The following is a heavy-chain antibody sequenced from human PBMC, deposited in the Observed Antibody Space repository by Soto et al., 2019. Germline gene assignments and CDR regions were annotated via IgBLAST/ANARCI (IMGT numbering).Heavy chain of an antibody. V-gene: IGHV4-30-4*01. J-gene: IGHJ6*02. CDR2: LYYSGST. D-gene: IGHD3-10*01. Sequence: TLSLTCTVSGGSISSGDYYWSWIRQPPGQGLEWIGYLYYSGSTYYNPSIKSRVTISVDTSKNQFSLKLSSVTAADTAVYYCARDYYGSGSYSGDYYYGMDVWGQGTTVTVSS. CDR1: GGSISSGDYY. CDR3: ARDYYGSGSYSGDYYYGMDV.